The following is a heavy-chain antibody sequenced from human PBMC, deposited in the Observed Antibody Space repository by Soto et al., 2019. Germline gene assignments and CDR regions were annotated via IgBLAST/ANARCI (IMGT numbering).Heavy chain of an antibody. V-gene: IGHV3-30-3*01. D-gene: IGHD2-2*01. Sequence: GGSLRLSCAASGFTFGTYAMHWVRQAPGKGLEWVALISSDGSIKYYADSVQGRFTISRDNSKNTLYLQMNSLRAEDTAVYYCARDEWVVVPAAAIFYYYGMDVWGQGTTVTVSS. CDR2: ISSDGSIK. CDR3: ARDEWVVVPAAAIFYYYGMDV. J-gene: IGHJ6*02. CDR1: GFTFGTYA.